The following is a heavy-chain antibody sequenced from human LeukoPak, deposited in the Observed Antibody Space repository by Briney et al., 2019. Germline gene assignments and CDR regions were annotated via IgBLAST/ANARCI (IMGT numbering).Heavy chain of an antibody. CDR3: ARHVRGGVGGSSTGMFDY. CDR1: GGSFSGYY. CDR2: INHSGST. V-gene: IGHV4-34*01. D-gene: IGHD3-10*02. J-gene: IGHJ4*02. Sequence: SETLSLTCAVYGGSFSGYYWSWIRQPPGKGLEWIGEINHSGSTNYNPSLKSRVTISVDTSKNQFSLKLSSVTAADTAVYYCARHVRGGVGGSSTGMFDYRGQGTLVTVSS.